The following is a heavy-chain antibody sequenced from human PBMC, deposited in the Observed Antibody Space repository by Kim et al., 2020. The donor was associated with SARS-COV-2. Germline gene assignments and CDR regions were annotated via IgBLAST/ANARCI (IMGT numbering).Heavy chain of an antibody. CDR1: GFTFNTYS. CDR3: ARGPDCPQGICKWKGLDR. Sequence: GGSLRLSCGASGFTFNTYSLNWVRQAPGRGLEWVSSISASGSYKKYAASLGGRFTISRDNARNSLFLQMSNLRPEDTAVYYCARGPDCPQGICKWKGLDRWDQGTVVTVYS. V-gene: IGHV3-21*01. CDR2: ISASGSYK. J-gene: IGHJ5*02. D-gene: IGHD1-1*01.